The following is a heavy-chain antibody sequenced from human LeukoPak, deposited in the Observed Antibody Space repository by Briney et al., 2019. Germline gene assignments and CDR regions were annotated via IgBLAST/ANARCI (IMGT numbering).Heavy chain of an antibody. CDR3: ARDIVREVVGGDY. D-gene: IGHD3-10*01. CDR1: GFTFSSYA. CDR2: ISYDGSNK. Sequence: GGSLRLSCAASGFTFSSYAMHWVRQAPGKGLEWVAVISYDGSNKYYADSVKGRFTISRDNSKNTLYLQMNSLRAEDTAVYYCARDIVREVVGGDYWGQGTLVTVSS. J-gene: IGHJ4*02. V-gene: IGHV3-30*14.